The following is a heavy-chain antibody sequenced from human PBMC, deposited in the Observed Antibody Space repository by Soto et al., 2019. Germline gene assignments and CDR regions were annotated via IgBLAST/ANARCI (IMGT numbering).Heavy chain of an antibody. CDR3: ARARVSYYYYYGMDV. CDR1: GGSISSGDYY. V-gene: IGHV4-30-4*01. D-gene: IGHD3-10*01. Sequence: SETLSLTCTVSGGSISSGDYYWSWIRQPPGKGLEWIGYIYYSGSTYYNPPLKSRVTISVDTSKNQFSLKLSSVTAADTAVYYCARARVSYYYYYGMDVWGQGTTVTVSS. CDR2: IYYSGST. J-gene: IGHJ6*02.